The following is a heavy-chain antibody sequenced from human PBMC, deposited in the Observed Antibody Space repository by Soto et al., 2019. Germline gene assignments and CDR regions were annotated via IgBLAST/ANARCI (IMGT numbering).Heavy chain of an antibody. CDR1: GFTFSSYG. CDR2: ISYDGSNK. J-gene: IGHJ6*02. D-gene: IGHD3-3*01. V-gene: IGHV3-30*18. Sequence: QTGGSLRLSCAASGFTFSSYGMHWVRQAPGKGLEWVAVISYDGSNKYYADSVKGRFTISRDNSKNTLYLQMNSLRAEDTAVYYCAKGRPYYDFWSGYPPFGMDVWGQGTTVTVSS. CDR3: AKGRPYYDFWSGYPPFGMDV.